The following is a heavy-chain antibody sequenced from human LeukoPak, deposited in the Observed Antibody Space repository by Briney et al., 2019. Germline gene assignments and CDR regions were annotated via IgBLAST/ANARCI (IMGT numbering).Heavy chain of an antibody. CDR1: GGTFSSYA. V-gene: IGHV1-69*05. CDR3: ASTATGYYYYYMDV. Sequence: SVKVSCKASGGTFSSYAISWVRQAPGQGLEWMGGIIPIFGTANYAQKFQGRVTITTDESTSTAYMELSSLRPEDTAVYYCASTATGYYYYYMDVWGKGTTVTVSS. CDR2: IIPIFGTA. D-gene: IGHD2-15*01. J-gene: IGHJ6*03.